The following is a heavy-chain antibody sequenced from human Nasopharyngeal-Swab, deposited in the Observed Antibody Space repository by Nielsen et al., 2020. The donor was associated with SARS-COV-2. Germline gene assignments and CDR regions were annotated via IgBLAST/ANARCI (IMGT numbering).Heavy chain of an antibody. CDR2: INFSGTT. CDR3: ARGRGYAYPVDY. D-gene: IGHD1-1*01. V-gene: IGHV4-59*01. J-gene: IGHJ4*02. Sequence: WIRPPPGKGLEWVGYINFSGTTNYNPSLKSRVTIPVDTSKNQFSLILNSMTAADTAVYYCARGRGYAYPVDYWGQGILVTVSS.